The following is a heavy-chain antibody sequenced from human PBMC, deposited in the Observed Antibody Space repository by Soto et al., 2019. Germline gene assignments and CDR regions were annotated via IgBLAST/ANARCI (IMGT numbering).Heavy chain of an antibody. Sequence: PSETLSLTCAVYGVSFSGFYWSWIRQPPGKGLEWIGDINHSGSTNYNPTLKSRVTISVDTSKNQFSLRLSSVTAADTAVYYCARSRVVAATFYYYYAMDVWGQGTTVT. J-gene: IGHJ6*02. CDR2: INHSGST. CDR1: GVSFSGFY. V-gene: IGHV4-34*01. D-gene: IGHD2-15*01. CDR3: ARSRVVAATFYYYYAMDV.